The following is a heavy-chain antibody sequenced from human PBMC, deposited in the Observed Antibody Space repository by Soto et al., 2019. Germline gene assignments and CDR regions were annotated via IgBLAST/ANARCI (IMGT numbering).Heavy chain of an antibody. CDR3: ARAPRDGYTDY. J-gene: IGHJ4*02. CDR2: IIPIFGTA. V-gene: IGHV1-69*01. D-gene: IGHD5-12*01. CDR1: GGTFSSYA. Sequence: QVQLVQSGAEVKKPGSSVKVSCKASGGTFSSYAISWVRQAPGQGLEWMGGIIPIFGTANYAQKFQGRVTITADEYTSTAYSELSSLSSEDTAVYYCARAPRDGYTDYWGQGTLVTVSS.